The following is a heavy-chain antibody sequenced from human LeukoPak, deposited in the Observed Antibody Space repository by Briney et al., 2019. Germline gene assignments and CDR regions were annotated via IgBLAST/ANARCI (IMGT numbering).Heavy chain of an antibody. CDR3: ARSRGYSYGFVN. J-gene: IGHJ4*02. CDR1: GYTFTSYA. V-gene: IGHV1-3*01. D-gene: IGHD5-18*01. Sequence: ASVKVSCKASGYTFTSYAMHWVRQAPGQRLEWMGWINAGNGNTEYSQKFQGRVTITRDTSASTAYMELSSLRSEDTAVYYCARSRGYSYGFVNWGQGTLVTVSS. CDR2: INAGNGNT.